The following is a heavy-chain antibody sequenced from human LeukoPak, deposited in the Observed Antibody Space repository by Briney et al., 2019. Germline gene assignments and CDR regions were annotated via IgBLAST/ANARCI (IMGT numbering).Heavy chain of an antibody. D-gene: IGHD3-16*01. CDR1: GFTFSRYG. Sequence: GGSLRLSCAASGFTFSRYGMHWVRQAPGKGLEWVAVISYDGTNKFYADSVKGRFTLSRDNSKNTLYLEMNSLRADDTAVYYCAKDQMVRWGSPIDDYWGQGTLVTVSS. CDR3: AKDQMVRWGSPIDDY. V-gene: IGHV3-30*18. J-gene: IGHJ4*02. CDR2: ISYDGTNK.